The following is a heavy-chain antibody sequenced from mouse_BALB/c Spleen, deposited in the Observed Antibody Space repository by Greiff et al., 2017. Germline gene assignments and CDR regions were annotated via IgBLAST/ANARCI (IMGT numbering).Heavy chain of an antibody. J-gene: IGHJ3*01. CDR2: ILPGSGST. V-gene: IGHV1-9*01. CDR1: GYTFSSYW. D-gene: IGHD2-4*01. Sequence: VKLQESGAELMKPGASVKISCKATGYTFSSYWIEWVKQRPGHGLEWIGEILPGSGSTNYNEKFKGKATFTADTSSNTAYMQLSSLTSEDSAVYYCARRGDYDDGGTWFAYWGQGTLVTVSA. CDR3: ARRGDYDDGGTWFAY.